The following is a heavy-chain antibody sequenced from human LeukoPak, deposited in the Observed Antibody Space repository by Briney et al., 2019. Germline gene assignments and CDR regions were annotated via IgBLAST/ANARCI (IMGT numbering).Heavy chain of an antibody. Sequence: GGTLGLSCAASGFTFSSYGMSWVRQAPGKGLEWVSAISGSGGSTYYADSVKGRFTISRDNSKNTLYLQMNSLRAEDTAVYYCAKDISLWFGELSPSDYWGQGTLVTVSS. CDR1: GFTFSSYG. V-gene: IGHV3-23*01. CDR2: ISGSGGST. CDR3: AKDISLWFGELSPSDY. D-gene: IGHD3-10*01. J-gene: IGHJ4*02.